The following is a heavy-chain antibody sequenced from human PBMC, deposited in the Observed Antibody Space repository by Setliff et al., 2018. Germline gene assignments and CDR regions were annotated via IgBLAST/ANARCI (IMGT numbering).Heavy chain of an antibody. CDR2: IYYSGST. CDR3: ARGFDVCGGGACYTDGPYYFDS. D-gene: IGHD2-21*02. CDR1: GGSISSSSYY. V-gene: IGHV4-39*01. Sequence: SETLSLTCTVSGGSISSSSYYWGWIRQPPGKGLEWIGSIYYSGSTYYNPSLKSRVTISVDTSKNQFSLKLSSVTAADAAVYYCARGFDVCGGGACYTDGPYYFDSWGQGTLVTVSS. J-gene: IGHJ4*02.